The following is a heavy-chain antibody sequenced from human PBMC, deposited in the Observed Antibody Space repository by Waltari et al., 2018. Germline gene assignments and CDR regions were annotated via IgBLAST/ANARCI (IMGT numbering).Heavy chain of an antibody. CDR3: AGIRRGYWFFDL. D-gene: IGHD3-10*01. V-gene: IGHV3-48*04. CDR2: ISSSSDWI. J-gene: IGHJ2*01. Sequence: DVQLVESGGGLVQPGGSLRLSCAASGFTFTTHSMNWVRQAPGKGLEWIAYISSSSDWIYSADSVKGRFTISRDNAKNSVYLQMNSLRADDTAVYYCAGIRRGYWFFDLWGRGTLVTVSS. CDR1: GFTFTTHS.